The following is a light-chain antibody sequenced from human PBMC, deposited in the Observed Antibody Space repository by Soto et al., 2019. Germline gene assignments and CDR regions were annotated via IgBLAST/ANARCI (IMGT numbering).Light chain of an antibody. CDR3: QQSYSARSIT. CDR2: AAS. CDR1: ESIARH. V-gene: IGKV1-39*01. J-gene: IGKJ5*01. Sequence: DIQMTQSPSSLSASVGDRVTITCRASESIARHLNWYQQKPVKAPKLLIYAASSLQNGVPSRFRGGGSGTDSTPTISNLQPEDFATYYCQQSYSARSITFGHGTRLEIK.